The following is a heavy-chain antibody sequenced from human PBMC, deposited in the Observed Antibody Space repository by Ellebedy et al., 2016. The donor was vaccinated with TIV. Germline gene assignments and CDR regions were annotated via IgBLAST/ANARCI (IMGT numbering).Heavy chain of an antibody. J-gene: IGHJ4*02. CDR2: INAGNGNT. Sequence: AASVKVSCKASGYTFSSSKMHWVRQAPGQRLEWMGWINAGNGNTKHSQKFQGRVTLTRDTSASTAYMELSSLRPEDTAVYYCARDWGWWGDYWGQGTLVTVSS. CDR1: GYTFSSSK. D-gene: IGHD2-15*01. CDR3: ARDWGWWGDY. V-gene: IGHV1-3*01.